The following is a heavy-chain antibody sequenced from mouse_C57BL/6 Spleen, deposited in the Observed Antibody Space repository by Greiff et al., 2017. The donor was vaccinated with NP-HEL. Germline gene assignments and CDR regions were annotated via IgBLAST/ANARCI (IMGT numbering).Heavy chain of an antibody. J-gene: IGHJ2*01. D-gene: IGHD1-1*02. CDR3: ASWGYYAIPFDY. V-gene: IGHV1-50*01. CDR1: GYTFTSYW. Sequence: QVQLKQPGAELVKPGASVKLSCKASGYTFTSYWMQWVKQRPGQGLEWIGEIDPSDSYTNYNQKFKGKATLTVDTSSSTAYMQLSSLTSEDSAVYYCASWGYYAIPFDYWGQGTTLTVSS. CDR2: IDPSDSYT.